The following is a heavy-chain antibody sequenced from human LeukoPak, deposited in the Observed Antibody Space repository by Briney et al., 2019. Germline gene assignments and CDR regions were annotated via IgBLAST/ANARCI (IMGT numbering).Heavy chain of an antibody. CDR3: AKDLSIASRPVLSH. Sequence: GGSLRLSCAASGFAFTDYAMTWVRQAPGKGLEWVSVISGSAGSTYYADSVKGRFTISRDNSKNTLYLQMNSLRAEDTALYYCAKDLSIASRPVLSHWGQGTTVTVSS. CDR2: ISGSAGST. V-gene: IGHV3-23*01. CDR1: GFAFTDYA. J-gene: IGHJ6*02. D-gene: IGHD6-6*01.